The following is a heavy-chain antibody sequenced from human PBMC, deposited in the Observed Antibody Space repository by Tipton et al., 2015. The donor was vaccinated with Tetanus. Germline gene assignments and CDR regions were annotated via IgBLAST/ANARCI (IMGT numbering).Heavy chain of an antibody. CDR1: GFTFSSYS. Sequence: SLRLSCAASGFTFSSYSMNWVRQAPGKGLEWVSSISTSSSYLYYADSVKGRFTISRDNSKNTLYLQMNSLRAEDTAVYYCAKDQGSSSWDFYYYYYGMDVWGQGTTVTVSS. V-gene: IGHV3-21*04. D-gene: IGHD6-13*01. CDR2: ISTSSSYL. CDR3: AKDQGSSSWDFYYYYYGMDV. J-gene: IGHJ6*02.